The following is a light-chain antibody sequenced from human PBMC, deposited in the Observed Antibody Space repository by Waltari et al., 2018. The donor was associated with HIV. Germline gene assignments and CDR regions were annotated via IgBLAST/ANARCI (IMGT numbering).Light chain of an antibody. J-gene: IGKJ3*01. Sequence: DIQMTQSPSTLSASVGDRVTISCRASQSISTWLAWYQQKPGKAPKLLLYKASTLESGVPSRFSGSGSGTEFTLTISSLQPDDFATYYCQQYNSYSRIFTFGPGTKVDI. CDR2: KAS. CDR3: QQYNSYSRIFT. CDR1: QSISTW. V-gene: IGKV1-5*03.